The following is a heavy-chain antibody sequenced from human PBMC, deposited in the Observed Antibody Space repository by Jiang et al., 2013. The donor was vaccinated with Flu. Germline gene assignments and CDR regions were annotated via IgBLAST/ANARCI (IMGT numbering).Heavy chain of an antibody. CDR2: INGGGTTT. CDR1: GFSFIDYW. J-gene: IGHJ6*02. CDR3: ARDKGYSMDV. Sequence: VQLVESGGGLVQPGGSLRLSCAASGFSFIDYWVHWVRQAPGKGLVWVSHINGGGTTTTYADSVKGRFTISRDDAKNTVYLQMSSLRAEDTALYFCARDKGYSMDVWGQGDHGHRLL. V-gene: IGHV3-74*01.